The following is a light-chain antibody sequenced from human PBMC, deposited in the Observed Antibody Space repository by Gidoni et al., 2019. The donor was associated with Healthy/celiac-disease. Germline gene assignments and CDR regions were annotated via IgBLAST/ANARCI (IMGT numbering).Light chain of an antibody. CDR1: QSISSY. CDR3: PQSYSTFT. V-gene: IGKV1-39*01. Sequence: DIQMTQSPSSMSASVGDRVTITCRASQSISSYLHLYQQKPGKAPKLLIYAASSLQSWVPSRFSGSVSRTEFTITLCSLQPSDLATYYCPQSYSTFTLGPGTQVDIK. CDR2: AAS. J-gene: IGKJ3*01.